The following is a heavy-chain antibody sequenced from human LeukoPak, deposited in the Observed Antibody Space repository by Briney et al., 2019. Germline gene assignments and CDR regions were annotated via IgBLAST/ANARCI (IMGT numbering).Heavy chain of an antibody. D-gene: IGHD5-24*01. Sequence: GGSLRLSCTASGLTVSSNYMSWVRQAPGKGLEWVSVIYSGGSTYYADSVKGRFTISRDNSKNTLYLQMNSLRAEDTAVYYCARAGRDGYNYADYWGQGTLVTVSS. J-gene: IGHJ4*02. V-gene: IGHV3-53*01. CDR2: IYSGGST. CDR1: GLTVSSNY. CDR3: ARAGRDGYNYADY.